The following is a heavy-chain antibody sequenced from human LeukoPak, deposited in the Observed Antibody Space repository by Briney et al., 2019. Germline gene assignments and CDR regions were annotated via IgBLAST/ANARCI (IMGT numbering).Heavy chain of an antibody. Sequence: KAGGSLRLSCAASGYTFTDHYIHWVRQAPGQGLEWMGWINPNTGGTNFAQKFLGWVTMTRDTSISTVYMELSRLRSNDTAIYFCAAAIAIEALYYFDFWGQGTLVTVSS. CDR2: INPNTGGT. V-gene: IGHV1-2*04. J-gene: IGHJ4*02. CDR3: AAAIAIEALYYFDF. D-gene: IGHD6-13*01. CDR1: GYTFTDHY.